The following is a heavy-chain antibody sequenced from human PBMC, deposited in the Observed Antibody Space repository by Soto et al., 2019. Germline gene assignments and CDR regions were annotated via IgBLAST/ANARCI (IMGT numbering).Heavy chain of an antibody. CDR1: GGSISTYY. CDR2: IYNSGST. D-gene: IGHD3-10*01. V-gene: IGHV4-59*01. CDR3: ARARITMVREVIKYNMDV. Sequence: SETLSLTCTVSGGSISTYYWSWIRRPPGKGLEWIGYIYNSGSTHSNPSLQSRVTISVDTSKNQFSPKLSSVTATDTAIYYCARARITMVREVIKYNMDVWGQGTTVTVSS. J-gene: IGHJ6*02.